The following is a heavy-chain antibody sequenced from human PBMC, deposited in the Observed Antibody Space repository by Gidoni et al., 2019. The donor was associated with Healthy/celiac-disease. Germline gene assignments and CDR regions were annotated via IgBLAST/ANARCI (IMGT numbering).Heavy chain of an antibody. CDR3: ARETSPITGTTVRSDYYYGMDV. J-gene: IGHJ6*02. D-gene: IGHD1-7*01. V-gene: IGHV1-2*02. CDR1: GYTFTGYY. Sequence: QVQLVQSGAEVKKPGASVKVSCKASGYTFTGYYMHWVRQAPGQGLEWMGWINPNGGSTNYAQKFQGRVTMTRDTSISTAYMELSRLRSDDTAVYYCARETSPITGTTVRSDYYYGMDVWGQGTTVTVSS. CDR2: INPNGGST.